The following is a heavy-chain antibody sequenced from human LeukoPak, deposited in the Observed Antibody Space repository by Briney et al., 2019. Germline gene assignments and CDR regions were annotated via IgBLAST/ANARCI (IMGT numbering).Heavy chain of an antibody. V-gene: IGHV4-59*01. CDR3: PRVFDDYYDSSADPPLWFDP. J-gene: IGHJ5*02. CDR1: GGSISSCF. D-gene: IGHD3-22*01. CDR2: VYYSGST. Sequence: SETLSLICTVSGGSISSCFWRWIRQPPGMGLEWIGYVYYSGSTNYNPSLESRVTISVDTSKNQFSLRLRSVTAADTAVYYCPRVFDDYYDSSADPPLWFDPWGQGTLVTVSS.